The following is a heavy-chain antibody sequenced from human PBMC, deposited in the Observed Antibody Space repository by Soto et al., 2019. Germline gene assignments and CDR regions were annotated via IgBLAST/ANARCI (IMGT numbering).Heavy chain of an antibody. J-gene: IGHJ4*02. D-gene: IGHD2-2*01. CDR2: INHSGST. CDR1: GGSFSGYY. CDR3: ASDMSTT. Sequence: PSETLSLTCAVYGGSFSGYYWTWIRQPPGTGLEWIGEINHSGSTNYNPSLKSRVTISVDTSKNQFSLKLTSVTAADTAVYYCASDMSTTWGQGTLVTVSS. V-gene: IGHV4-34*01.